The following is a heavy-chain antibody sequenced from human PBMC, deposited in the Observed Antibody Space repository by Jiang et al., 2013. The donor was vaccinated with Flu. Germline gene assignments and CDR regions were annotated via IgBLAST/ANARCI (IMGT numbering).Heavy chain of an antibody. Sequence: RLSCAASGFTFSSYGMHWVRQAPGKGLEWVAIIWYDGSQKYYADSVKDRFTISRDNSRNTLYLEMNSLRAEDTAVYQCARDNQNDWYFDLWGRGTLVTVSS. CDR2: IWYDGSQK. CDR1: GFTFSSYG. D-gene: IGHD1-14*01. J-gene: IGHJ2*01. CDR3: ARDNQNDWYFDL. V-gene: IGHV3-33*01.